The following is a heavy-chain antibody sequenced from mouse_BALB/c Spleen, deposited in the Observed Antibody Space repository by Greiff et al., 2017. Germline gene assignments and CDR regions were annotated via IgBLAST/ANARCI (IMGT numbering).Heavy chain of an antibody. J-gene: IGHJ1*01. Sequence: EVKLVESGGGLVKPGGSLKLSCAASGFTFSDYYMYWVRQTPEKRLEWVATISDGGSYTYYPDSVKGRFTISRDNAKNNLYLQMSSLKSEDTAMYYCARVTEGYFDVWGAGTTVTVSS. CDR3: ARVTEGYFDV. CDR1: GFTFSDYY. CDR2: ISDGGSYT. V-gene: IGHV5-4*02.